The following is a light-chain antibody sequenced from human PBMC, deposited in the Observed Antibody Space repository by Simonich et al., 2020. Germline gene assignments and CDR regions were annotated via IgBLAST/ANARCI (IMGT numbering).Light chain of an antibody. Sequence: DIVMTQSPDSLAVSLGERATINYKSSQSVLYSSNNKNYLAWYLQKPGQPPKLLIYWASTRESGVPDRFSGSGSGTDFTLTISSLQAEDVAVYYCQQYYSTPRTFGQGTKVEIK. CDR1: QSVLYSSNNKNY. CDR2: WAS. V-gene: IGKV4-1*01. J-gene: IGKJ1*01. CDR3: QQYYSTPRT.